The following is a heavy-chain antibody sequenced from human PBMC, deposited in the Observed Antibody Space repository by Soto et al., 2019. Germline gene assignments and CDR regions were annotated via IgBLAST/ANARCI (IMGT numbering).Heavy chain of an antibody. Sequence: SETLSLTCTVSGGSISNYFWSWIRQPSGKGLEWIGRFSTTSDTIYNPSLKSRVTLSVDTSKNQLSLTLSSVTAADTAVYYCAKTKPGDPWFDPWGQGTLVTVS. D-gene: IGHD7-27*01. V-gene: IGHV4-4*07. CDR2: FSTTSDT. CDR1: GGSISNYF. CDR3: AKTKPGDPWFDP. J-gene: IGHJ5*02.